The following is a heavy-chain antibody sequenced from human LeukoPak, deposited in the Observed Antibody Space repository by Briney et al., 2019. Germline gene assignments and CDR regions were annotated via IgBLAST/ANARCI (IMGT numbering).Heavy chain of an antibody. Sequence: ASVKVSCKASGGTFSSYAISWVRQAPGQGLEWMGGIIPIFGTANYAQKFQGRVTITADESTSTAYMELSSLRSEDTAVYYCARNPKSLGAFDIWGQGTMVTVSS. V-gene: IGHV1-69*13. CDR2: IIPIFGTA. CDR3: ARNPKSLGAFDI. CDR1: GGTFSSYA. J-gene: IGHJ3*02. D-gene: IGHD1-14*01.